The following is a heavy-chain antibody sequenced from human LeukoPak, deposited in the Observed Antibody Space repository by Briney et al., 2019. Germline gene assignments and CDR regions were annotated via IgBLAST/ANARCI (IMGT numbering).Heavy chain of an antibody. CDR2: IRYDGSNK. CDR1: GFTFSSYG. V-gene: IGHV3-30*02. J-gene: IGHJ4*02. D-gene: IGHD2-15*01. Sequence: PGGSLRLSCAASGFTFSSYGMHWVRQAPGKGLEWVAFIRYDGSNKYYADSVKGRFTISRDNSKNTLYLQMNSLRAEDTAVYYCAKDEGGYFFQPFDYWGQGTLVTVSS. CDR3: AKDEGGYFFQPFDY.